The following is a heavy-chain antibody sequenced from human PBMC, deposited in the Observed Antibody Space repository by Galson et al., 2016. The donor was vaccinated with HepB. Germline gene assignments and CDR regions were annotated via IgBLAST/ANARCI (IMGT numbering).Heavy chain of an antibody. D-gene: IGHD3-22*01. J-gene: IGHJ6*02. CDR1: GGTFSRYA. CDR3: ARATWGYYYDSSDSPRDYNYYGMGV. V-gene: IGHV1-69*13. CDR2: IIPIFGTA. Sequence: SVKVSCKASGGTFSRYAISWVRQAPGQGLEWMGGIIPIFGTANYAQKFQGRVTITAHESTSTAYMELSSLRSEDTAVYYCARATWGYYYDSSDSPRDYNYYGMGVWGPGPTGIVSS.